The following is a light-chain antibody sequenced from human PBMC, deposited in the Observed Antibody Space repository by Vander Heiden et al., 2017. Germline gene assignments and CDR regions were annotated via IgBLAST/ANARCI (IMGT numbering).Light chain of an antibody. CDR2: LVS. V-gene: IGKV2-28*01. Sequence: DIVMTQSPLSLTVTPGEPASISCRSSQSLLHSDRNTYLDWYLQKPGQSPQLLIYLVSRRASGVPDRFSGSGSGTDFTLRSSRVEAEDVGVYYCMQYLQTHTFGQGTQLEIK. CDR1: QSLLHSDRNTY. CDR3: MQYLQTHT. J-gene: IGKJ5*01.